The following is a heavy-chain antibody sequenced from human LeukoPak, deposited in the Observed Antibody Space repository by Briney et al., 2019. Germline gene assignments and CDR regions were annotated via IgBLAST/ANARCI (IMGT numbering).Heavy chain of an antibody. CDR3: ARAYCSGGTCYDSRGWFDP. Sequence: SETLSLTCTVSGGSISSGSYNWGWIRQPPGKGLEWIGSIYYSGSTYNNPSLKSRLTISLDTSKNQFSLKLSSVTAADTAVYYCARAYCSGGTCYDSRGWFDPWGQGTLVTVSS. D-gene: IGHD2-15*01. V-gene: IGHV4-39*07. CDR2: IYYSGST. J-gene: IGHJ5*02. CDR1: GGSISSGSYN.